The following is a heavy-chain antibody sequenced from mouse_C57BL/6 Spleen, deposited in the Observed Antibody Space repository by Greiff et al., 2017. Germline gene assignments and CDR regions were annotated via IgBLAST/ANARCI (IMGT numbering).Heavy chain of an antibody. Sequence: QVQLQQPGAELVKPGASVKMSCKASGYTFTSYWITWVKQRPGQGLEWIGDIYPGSGSINYNEKFKSKATLTVDTSSSTAYMQLSSLTSEDSAVYYCARCPTTVVAYYFDYWGQGTTLTVSS. CDR1: GYTFTSYW. V-gene: IGHV1-55*01. D-gene: IGHD1-1*01. CDR3: ARCPTTVVAYYFDY. CDR2: IYPGSGSI. J-gene: IGHJ2*01.